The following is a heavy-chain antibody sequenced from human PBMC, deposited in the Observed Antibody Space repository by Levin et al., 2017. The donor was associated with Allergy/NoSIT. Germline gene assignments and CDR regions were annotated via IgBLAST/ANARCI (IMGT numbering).Heavy chain of an antibody. Sequence: PGGSLRLSCVGSGFTFSDYWIHWVRQVPGKGLLWVSRIHSDGSSRSYADSVKGRFTVSRDNDKNTVYLEISSLSAEDTAVYYCARGRASISNDAFDLWGQGTFVTVSS. D-gene: IGHD6-13*01. CDR1: GFTFSDYW. CDR3: ARGRASISNDAFDL. J-gene: IGHJ3*01. V-gene: IGHV3-74*01. CDR2: IHSDGSSR.